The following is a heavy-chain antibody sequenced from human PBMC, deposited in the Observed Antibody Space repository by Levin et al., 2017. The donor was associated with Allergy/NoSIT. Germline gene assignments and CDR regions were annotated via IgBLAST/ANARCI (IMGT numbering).Heavy chain of an antibody. J-gene: IGHJ6*02. V-gene: IGHV3-21*01. D-gene: IGHD3-9*01. Sequence: GGSLRLSCAASGFTFSSYSMNWVRQAPGKGLEWVSSISSSSSYIYYADSVKGRFTISRDNAKNSLYLQMNSLRAEDTAVYYCARVGFEPNYYYYGMDVWGQGTTVTVSS. CDR1: GFTFSSYS. CDR3: ARVGFEPNYYYYGMDV. CDR2: ISSSSSYI.